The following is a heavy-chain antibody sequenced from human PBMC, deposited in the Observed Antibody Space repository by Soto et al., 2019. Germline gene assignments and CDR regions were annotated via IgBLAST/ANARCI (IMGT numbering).Heavy chain of an antibody. V-gene: IGHV6-1*01. CDR3: ARAGGSSAMDV. D-gene: IGHD2-15*01. CDR2: TYYRSSLYN. Sequence: SQTLALPCGISGDSLSSNSSAWNFIRQSPSRGLEWLGRTYYRSSLYNDYAVSVKSRITIYPDTSENQFSLQLNSVTPEDTAMYYCARAGGSSAMDVWGQGTTVTFSS. J-gene: IGHJ6*02. CDR1: GDSLSSNSSA.